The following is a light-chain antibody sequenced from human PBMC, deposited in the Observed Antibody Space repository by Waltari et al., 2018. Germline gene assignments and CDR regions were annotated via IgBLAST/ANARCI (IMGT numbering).Light chain of an antibody. CDR2: AAT. J-gene: IGKJ4*01. Sequence: DIQMTQSPSSLSASVGDTVTITCRASQDIGRYLNWFQLKPGKTPKLLIYAATTLESGVPARFGGSGSGTEFTLTISSLRPEDFATYYWLQHNDFPTFGGGTKVEIK. CDR1: QDIGRY. V-gene: IGKV1-17*01. CDR3: LQHNDFPT.